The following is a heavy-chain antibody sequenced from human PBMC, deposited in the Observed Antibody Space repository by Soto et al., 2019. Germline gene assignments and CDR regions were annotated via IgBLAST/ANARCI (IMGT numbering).Heavy chain of an antibody. Sequence: PGGSLRLSCAASGFTFSSYAMHWVRQAPGKGLEWVAVISYDGSNKYYADSVKGRFTISRDNSKNTLYLQMNSLRAEDTAVYYCARANGYRPRYFDYWGQGTLVTVSS. J-gene: IGHJ4*02. V-gene: IGHV3-30-3*01. D-gene: IGHD2-2*03. CDR3: ARANGYRPRYFDY. CDR2: ISYDGSNK. CDR1: GFTFSSYA.